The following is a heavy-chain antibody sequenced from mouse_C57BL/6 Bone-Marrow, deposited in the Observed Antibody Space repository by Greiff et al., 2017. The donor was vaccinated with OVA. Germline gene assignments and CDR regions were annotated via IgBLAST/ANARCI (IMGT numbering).Heavy chain of an antibody. Sequence: EVQLQQSGGDLVKPGGSLKLSCAASGFTFSSYGMSWVRQTPDKRLEWVATISSGGSYTYYPDSVKGRFTISRDNATNTLYLQMSRLKSEDTAMYYCARHGDYGSFFDYWGQGTTLTVSS. CDR2: ISSGGSYT. J-gene: IGHJ2*01. V-gene: IGHV5-6*01. CDR3: ARHGDYGSFFDY. CDR1: GFTFSSYG. D-gene: IGHD1-1*01.